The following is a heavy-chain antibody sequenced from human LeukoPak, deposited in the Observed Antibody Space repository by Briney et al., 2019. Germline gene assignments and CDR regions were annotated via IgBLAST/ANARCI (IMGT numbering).Heavy chain of an antibody. J-gene: IGHJ6*02. V-gene: IGHV3-53*01. Sequence: GGSLRLSCAASGFTVSSNYMSWVRQAPGKGLEWVSVIYSGGSTYYADSVKGRFTISRDNSKNTLYLQMNSLRAEDTAVYYCASSSPGIAAAGGGRAYYYYGMDVWGQGTTVTVSS. CDR3: ASSSPGIAAAGGGRAYYYYGMDV. CDR2: IYSGGST. CDR1: GFTVSSNY. D-gene: IGHD6-13*01.